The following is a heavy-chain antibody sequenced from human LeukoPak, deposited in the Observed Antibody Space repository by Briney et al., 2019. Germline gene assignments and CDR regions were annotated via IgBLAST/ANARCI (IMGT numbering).Heavy chain of an antibody. CDR1: GGSISSSNW. CDR3: ARLPSRYSSRTMDV. J-gene: IGHJ6*03. CDR2: IYHSGST. Sequence: SETLSLTCAVSGGSISSSNWWSWVRQPPGKGLEWIGEIYHSGSTNYNPSLKSRVTISVDTSKNQFSLKLSSVTAADTAVYYCARLPSRYSSRTMDVWGKGTTVTISS. D-gene: IGHD6-13*01. V-gene: IGHV4-4*02.